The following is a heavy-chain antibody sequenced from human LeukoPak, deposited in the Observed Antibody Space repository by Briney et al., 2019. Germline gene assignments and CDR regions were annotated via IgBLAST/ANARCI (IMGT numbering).Heavy chain of an antibody. CDR2: IYYSGST. V-gene: IGHV4-39*01. CDR1: GGSISSSSYY. Sequence: SETLSLTCTVSGGSISSSSYYWGWIRQPPGKGLEWIGSIYYSGSTYYNPSLKSRVTISVDTSKNQFSLKLSSVTAADTAVYYCARRRRERFGELRWFDPWGQGTLVTVSS. CDR3: ARRRRERFGELRWFDP. J-gene: IGHJ5*02. D-gene: IGHD3-10*01.